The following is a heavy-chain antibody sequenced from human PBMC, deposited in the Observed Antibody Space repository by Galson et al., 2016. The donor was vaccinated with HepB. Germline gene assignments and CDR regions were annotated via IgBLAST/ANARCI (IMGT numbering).Heavy chain of an antibody. D-gene: IGHD2-8*01. CDR3: ASLYCTNGVCYTGWFDP. J-gene: IGHJ5*02. CDR1: GDSISSGAYY. V-gene: IGHV4-31*03. CDR2: IYYSGST. Sequence: TLSLTCTVSGDSISSGAYYWSWIRQHPGKGLEWIGYIYYSGSTYYNPSLKSRVTISVDTSKNQFSLKLSSVTAADTAVYYCASLYCTNGVCYTGWFDPWGQGTLVTVSS.